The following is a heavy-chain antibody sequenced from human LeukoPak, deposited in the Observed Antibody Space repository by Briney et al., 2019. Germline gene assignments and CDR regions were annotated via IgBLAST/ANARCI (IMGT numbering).Heavy chain of an antibody. V-gene: IGHV4-38-2*02. J-gene: IGHJ4*02. D-gene: IGHD3-3*01. Sequence: SETLSLTCTVSGYSISSGYYWGWIRQPPGKGLEWIGSIYHSGSTYYNPSLKSRVTISVDTSKNQFSLKLSSVTAADTAVYYCARATALRFLEWGYFDHWGQGTLVTVSS. CDR1: GYSISSGYY. CDR3: ARATALRFLEWGYFDH. CDR2: IYHSGST.